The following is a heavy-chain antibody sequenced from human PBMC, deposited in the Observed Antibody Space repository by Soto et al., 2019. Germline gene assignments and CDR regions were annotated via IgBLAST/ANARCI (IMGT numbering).Heavy chain of an antibody. CDR1: GFTFSDYW. J-gene: IGHJ4*02. D-gene: IGHD1-1*01. CDR2: INSDRSTT. Sequence: EVQLVESGGGLVQPGGSMRLSCVASGFTFSDYWMHWVRQAPGKGLVWVSRINSDRSTTNYADSVKGRFTISRDNAKNTVFLQMNSLGAEDMAVYYCARSLFRNAPDHYWGQGSLVTVSS. V-gene: IGHV3-74*01. CDR3: ARSLFRNAPDHY.